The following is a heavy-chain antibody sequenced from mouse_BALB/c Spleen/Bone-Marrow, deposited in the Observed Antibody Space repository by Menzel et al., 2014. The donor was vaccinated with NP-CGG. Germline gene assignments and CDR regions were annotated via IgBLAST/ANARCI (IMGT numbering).Heavy chain of an antibody. V-gene: IGHV1-7*01. CDR3: ERGSFEAMEF. CDR2: INPSTGYT. Sequence: QVQLKQSGAELAKPGASVMMSCKASGYTLTSYWMHWVKQRPGQGLEWIGYINPSTGYTENNQKVKDKATLTAAKSSSTAYMQLSSLTSEDSAVYYCERGSFEAMEFRGQGTPGPGYS. D-gene: IGHD1-1*02. CDR1: GYTLTSYW. J-gene: IGHJ4*01.